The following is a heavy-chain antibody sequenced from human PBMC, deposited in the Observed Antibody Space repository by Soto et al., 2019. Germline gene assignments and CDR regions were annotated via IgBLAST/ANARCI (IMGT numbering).Heavy chain of an antibody. CDR2: INAGNGNT. D-gene: IGHD1-1*01. CDR3: ARDLLILSGTTGTSDYFDY. J-gene: IGHJ4*02. V-gene: IGHV1-3*01. CDR1: GYTFTSYA. Sequence: QVQLVQSGAEVKKPGASVKVSCKASGYTFTSYAMHWVRQAPGQRLEWMGWINAGNGNTKYSQKFQGRVTITRDTSASTAYMELSSLRSEDTAVYYCARDLLILSGTTGTSDYFDYWGQGTLVTVSS.